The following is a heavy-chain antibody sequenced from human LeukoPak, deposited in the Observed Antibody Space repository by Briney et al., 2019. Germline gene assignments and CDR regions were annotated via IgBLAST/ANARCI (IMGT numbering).Heavy chain of an antibody. V-gene: IGHV4-34*01. CDR1: GGSFSGYY. Sequence: SETLSLTCAVYGGSFSGYYWSWIRQPPGKGLEWIGEINHSGSTNYNPSLKSRVTISVDTSKNQFSLKLSSVTAADMAVYYCARVAQLWWGYYFDYWGQGTLVTVSS. J-gene: IGHJ4*02. CDR3: ARVAQLWWGYYFDY. CDR2: INHSGST. D-gene: IGHD5-18*01.